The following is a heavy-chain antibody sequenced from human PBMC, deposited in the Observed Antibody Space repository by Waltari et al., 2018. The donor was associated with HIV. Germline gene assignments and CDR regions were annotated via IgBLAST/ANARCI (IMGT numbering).Heavy chain of an antibody. Sequence: QVQLVESGGGVVQSGRSLSLSSGVSGLDVRGSGMHWVRQAPGKGLEWVAVMSYDGKTYYSDDVRGRFTMSRDTSRNTMFLQMDRLKVGDRGVYYCAKDLNVFYHGSGFDYWGPGSPVSVS. D-gene: IGHD3-10*01. CDR1: GLDVRGSG. CDR2: MSYDGKT. J-gene: IGHJ4*02. V-gene: IGHV3-30*18. CDR3: AKDLNVFYHGSGFDY.